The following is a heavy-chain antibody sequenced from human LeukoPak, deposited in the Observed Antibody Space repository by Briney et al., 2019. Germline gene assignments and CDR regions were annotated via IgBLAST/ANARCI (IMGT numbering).Heavy chain of an antibody. J-gene: IGHJ6*02. CDR1: GGTFSSYA. Sequence: SVKVSCKAPGGTFSSYAISWVRQAPGQGLEWMGRIIPILGIANYAQKFQGRVTITADKSTSTAYMELSSLRSEDTAVYYCARPYSSSWYYYGMDVWGQGTTVTVSS. CDR2: IIPILGIA. V-gene: IGHV1-69*04. D-gene: IGHD6-13*01. CDR3: ARPYSSSWYYYGMDV.